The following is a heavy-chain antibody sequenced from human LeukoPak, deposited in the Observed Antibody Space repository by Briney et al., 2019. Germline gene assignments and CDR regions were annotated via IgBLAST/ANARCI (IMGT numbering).Heavy chain of an antibody. CDR2: IDWDDDK. CDR3: ARTSPTYYYDSSGYLFDY. CDR1: GFSLSTSGMC. Sequence: SGPALVKPTQTLTLTCTFSGFSLSTSGMCVSWIRQPPGKALERLARIDWDDDKYYSTSLKTRLTISKDTSKNQVVLTMTNMDPVDTATYYCARTSPTYYYDSSGYLFDYWGQGTLVTVSS. J-gene: IGHJ4*02. D-gene: IGHD3-22*01. V-gene: IGHV2-70*11.